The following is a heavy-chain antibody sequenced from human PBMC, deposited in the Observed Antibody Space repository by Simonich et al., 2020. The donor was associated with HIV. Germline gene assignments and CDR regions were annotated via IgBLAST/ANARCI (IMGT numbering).Heavy chain of an antibody. Sequence: QLQLQESGPGLVKPSETLSLPCSVSGGSISSSSYYWGWIRQPPGKGLEWIGSISYSVSTFYNPSLKSRVTISVDTSKHQFSLKLSSVTAADTAVYSCARGGIAAAGTGWHFDLWGRGTLVTVSS. CDR1: GGSISSSSYY. CDR3: ARGGIAAAGTGWHFDL. V-gene: IGHV4-39*01. J-gene: IGHJ2*01. D-gene: IGHD6-13*01. CDR2: ISYSVST.